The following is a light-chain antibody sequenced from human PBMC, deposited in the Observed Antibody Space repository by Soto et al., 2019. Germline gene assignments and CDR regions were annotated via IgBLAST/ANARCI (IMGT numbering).Light chain of an antibody. V-gene: IGKV3-20*01. J-gene: IGKJ1*01. CDR1: QSVSSSY. CDR3: QQSGSSPGT. Sequence: EIVLTQSPGTLSLSPGERATLSCRASQSVSSSYLAWYQQKPGQAPRLLIYGASSRATGIPDRFSGSGSGTDFPLTISRLEPEDFAMYYCQQSGSSPGTFGQGTKVEIK. CDR2: GAS.